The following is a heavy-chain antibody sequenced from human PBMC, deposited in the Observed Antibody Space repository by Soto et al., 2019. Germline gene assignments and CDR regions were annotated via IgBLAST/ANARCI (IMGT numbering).Heavy chain of an antibody. J-gene: IGHJ4*02. Sequence: ESGGGLVKPGGSLRLSCAASGFTFSSYSMNWVRQAPGKGLEWVSSISSSSSYIYYADSVKGRFTISRDNAKNSLYLQMNSLRAEDTAVYYCARDQGAARPADYWGQGTLVTVSS. CDR1: GFTFSSYS. CDR3: ARDQGAARPADY. D-gene: IGHD6-6*01. V-gene: IGHV3-21*01. CDR2: ISSSSSYI.